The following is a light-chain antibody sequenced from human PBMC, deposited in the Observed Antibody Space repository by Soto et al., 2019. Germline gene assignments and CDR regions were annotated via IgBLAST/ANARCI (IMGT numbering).Light chain of an antibody. CDR3: QQSNSYLGT. CDR2: QTS. V-gene: IGKV1-5*03. CDR1: QSISSW. J-gene: IGKJ1*01. Sequence: DIQMTQSPSTLSASVGDRVTITCRASQSISSWLAWYQQKPGKAPNLLIYQTSSLHSGVSSRFSGSGSGTEFTLTISSLQPDDFATYYCQQSNSYLGTFGQGTKVEIK.